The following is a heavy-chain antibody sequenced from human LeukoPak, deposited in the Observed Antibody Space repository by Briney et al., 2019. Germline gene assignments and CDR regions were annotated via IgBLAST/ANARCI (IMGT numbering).Heavy chain of an antibody. V-gene: IGHV3-30*02. J-gene: IGHJ4*02. CDR2: IRYDGTNK. Sequence: PGGSLRLSCAASGFTFSSYGMHWVRQAPGKGLEWVAFIRYDGTNKYYADSVKGRFTISRDNSKTTLYLQMNRLRAEDTAVYYCAKISGYYLSDYWGQGTLVTVSS. CDR3: AKISGYYLSDY. CDR1: GFTFSSYG. D-gene: IGHD3-22*01.